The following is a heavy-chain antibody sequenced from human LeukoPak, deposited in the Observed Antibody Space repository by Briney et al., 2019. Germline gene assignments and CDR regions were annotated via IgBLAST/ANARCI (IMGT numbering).Heavy chain of an antibody. CDR1: GFTFSSYW. CDR2: INSDGSST. V-gene: IGHV3-74*01. J-gene: IGHJ4*02. D-gene: IGHD6-19*01. Sequence: PGGSLRLSCAASGFTFSSYWMHWVRQAPGKGLVWVSRINSDGSSTSYADSVKGRFTISRDNAKNTLYLQMNSLRAEDTAMYYCAREGSGWYRGFDYWGQGTLVTVSS. CDR3: AREGSGWYRGFDY.